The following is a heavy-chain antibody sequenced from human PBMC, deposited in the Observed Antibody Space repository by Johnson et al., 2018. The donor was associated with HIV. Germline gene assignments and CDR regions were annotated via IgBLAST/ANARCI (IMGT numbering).Heavy chain of an antibody. J-gene: IGHJ3*01. Sequence: VQVVESGGGVVQPGGSLRLSCAASGFTFRSYGMHWVRQAPGQGLEWVAVIQNNIKDKIYADSVKGRFTISRDNSKNTLYLQLNSLRADDTALYYCARELGIQSFDLWGQGTMVTVSS. CDR2: IQNNIKDK. V-gene: IGHV3-30*02. D-gene: IGHD7-27*01. CDR3: ARELGIQSFDL. CDR1: GFTFRSYG.